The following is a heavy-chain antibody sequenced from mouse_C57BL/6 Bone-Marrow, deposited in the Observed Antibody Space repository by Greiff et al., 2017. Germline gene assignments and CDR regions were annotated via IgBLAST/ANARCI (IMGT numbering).Heavy chain of an antibody. CDR1: GYTFTSYW. D-gene: IGHD1-2*01. CDR2: IDPSDSYT. CDR3: ARDTTAYAMDY. J-gene: IGHJ4*01. V-gene: IGHV1-69*01. Sequence: QVQLQQPGAELVMPGASVKLSCKASGYTFTSYWMHWVKQRPGQGLEWIGEIDPSDSYTNYNQKFKGKSTLAVDKSSSTAYMQLSSLASEDSAFYYCARDTTAYAMDYWGQGTSVTVSS.